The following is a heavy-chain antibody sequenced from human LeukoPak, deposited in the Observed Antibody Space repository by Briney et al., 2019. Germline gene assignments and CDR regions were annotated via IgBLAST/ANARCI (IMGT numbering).Heavy chain of an antibody. Sequence: GGSLRLSCAASGFTFSSYSMSWARQAPGKELEWVSTISGSGASTYYADSVKGRFTISRDNPKNTLYLQMNNLRAGDTAVYFCAKRGVVIRVILVGFHKEAYYFDSWGQGALVTVSS. CDR1: GFTFSSYS. CDR3: AKRGVVIRVILVGFHKEAYYFDS. J-gene: IGHJ4*02. V-gene: IGHV3-23*01. D-gene: IGHD3-22*01. CDR2: ISGSGAST.